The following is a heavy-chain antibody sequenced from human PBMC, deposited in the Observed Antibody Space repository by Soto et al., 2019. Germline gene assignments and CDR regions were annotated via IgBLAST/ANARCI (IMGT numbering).Heavy chain of an antibody. D-gene: IGHD6-19*01. CDR3: AKDLEVAVAGYGYYYYYGMDV. CDR1: GFTFSNYG. V-gene: IGHV3-30*18. J-gene: IGHJ6*02. Sequence: GGSLRLSCAASGFTFSNYGMTWVRQAPGKGLEWVAVIYNNGGNKYYADPLKGRFTISRDNSKNTLYLQMNSLRAEDTAVYYCAKDLEVAVAGYGYYYYYGMDVWGQGTTVTVSS. CDR2: IYNNGGNK.